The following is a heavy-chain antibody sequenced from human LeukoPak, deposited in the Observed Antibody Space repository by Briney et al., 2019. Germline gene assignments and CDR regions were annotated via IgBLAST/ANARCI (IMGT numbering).Heavy chain of an antibody. D-gene: IGHD2-2*01. CDR1: GSSFTSDW. J-gene: IGHJ6*03. CDR3: ARVVPASYYYYYMDV. Sequence: GESLQISCKGSGSSFTSDWIGWVRQMPGKGLEWMGIIYPGDSDTRYSPSFQGQVTISADKSISTAYLQWSSLKASDTAMYYCARVVPASYYYYYMDVWGKGTTVTVSS. CDR2: IYPGDSDT. V-gene: IGHV5-51*01.